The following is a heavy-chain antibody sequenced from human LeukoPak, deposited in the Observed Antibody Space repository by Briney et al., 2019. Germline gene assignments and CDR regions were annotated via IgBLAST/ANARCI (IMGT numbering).Heavy chain of an antibody. Sequence: SGGSLRLSCAASGFTFRSYGMSWVRQAPGKGLEWVSAIRGSGIRTYYADSVNGRFTISRDNSKNTLYLQMNSLRAEDTAVYYCAKDRPDYYDSSGYYLRGYFDPWGQGTLVTVSS. CDR3: AKDRPDYYDSSGYYLRGYFDP. J-gene: IGHJ4*02. CDR1: GFTFRSYG. CDR2: IRGSGIRT. D-gene: IGHD3-22*01. V-gene: IGHV3-23*01.